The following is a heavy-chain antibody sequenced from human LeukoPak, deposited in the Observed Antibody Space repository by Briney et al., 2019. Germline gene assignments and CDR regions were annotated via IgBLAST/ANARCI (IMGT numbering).Heavy chain of an antibody. CDR2: VYYTGYT. V-gene: IGHV4-59*01. D-gene: IGHD3-10*01. CDR1: GGSLGNYY. J-gene: IGHJ5*01. Sequence: SETLSLTCTVSGGSLGNYYWSWIRQPPGQGLEWVGYVYYTGYTTYNPSLKSRVTISVDMSQNKFSLILTSVTAADTAVYYCARHRGDLIPYYNYFDPWGQGTLVTVSS. CDR3: ARHRGDLIPYYNYFDP.